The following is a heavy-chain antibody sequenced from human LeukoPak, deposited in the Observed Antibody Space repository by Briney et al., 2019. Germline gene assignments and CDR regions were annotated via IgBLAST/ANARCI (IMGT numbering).Heavy chain of an antibody. Sequence: GGSLRLSCAASGFTFSSYWMHWVRHAPGKGLVWVSRIDSDGSSTSYADSVKGRFTISRDNAQNTLFLQMNSLRADDTAVYYCARGGILGSHDYWGQGTLVTVSS. V-gene: IGHV3-74*01. J-gene: IGHJ4*02. CDR1: GFTFSSYW. D-gene: IGHD3-3*02. CDR3: ARGGILGSHDY. CDR2: IDSDGSST.